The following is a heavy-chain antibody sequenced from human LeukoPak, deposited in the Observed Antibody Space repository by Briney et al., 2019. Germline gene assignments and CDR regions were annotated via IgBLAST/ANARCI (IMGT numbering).Heavy chain of an antibody. Sequence: PGGSLRLSCAASGFTFSSYAMSWVRQAPGKGLEWVSAISGSGGSTYYADSVKGRFTISRDNSKNTLYLQMNSLRAEDTAVYYCARSMGTVTTVFLFDYWGQGTLVTVSS. CDR1: GFTFSSYA. D-gene: IGHD4-11*01. CDR2: ISGSGGST. J-gene: IGHJ4*02. CDR3: ARSMGTVTTVFLFDY. V-gene: IGHV3-23*01.